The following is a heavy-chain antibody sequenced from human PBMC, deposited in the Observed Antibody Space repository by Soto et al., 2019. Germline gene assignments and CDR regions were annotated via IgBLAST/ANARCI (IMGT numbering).Heavy chain of an antibody. Sequence: QLQLVQSGAEVERPGASVRVSCKAYGYPFSKYGISWIRQAPGKGLEWMGWIKPDNGDTNYAQKFQGRVTMTTDTSSTPAYMELRSLRSDDTAVYYCATSYDSGFDPWGQGTLVSVSS. CDR3: ATSYDSGFDP. D-gene: IGHD5-12*01. J-gene: IGHJ5*02. V-gene: IGHV1-18*04. CDR1: GYPFSKYG. CDR2: IKPDNGDT.